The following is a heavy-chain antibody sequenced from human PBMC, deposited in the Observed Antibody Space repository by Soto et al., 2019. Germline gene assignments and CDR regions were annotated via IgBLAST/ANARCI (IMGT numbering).Heavy chain of an antibody. Sequence: PVGSLRLSGTASGFTFSITWMTWVRQAPGKGLEWVGRIKTKTDGVTTDYAAPVRGRFIISRDDSKNTLYLQMNSLKTEDTAVYYCTTDYGTHGMDVWGQGTTVTVSS. V-gene: IGHV3-15*01. CDR3: TTDYGTHGMDV. CDR1: GFTFSITW. D-gene: IGHD1-26*01. CDR2: IKTKTDGVTT. J-gene: IGHJ6*02.